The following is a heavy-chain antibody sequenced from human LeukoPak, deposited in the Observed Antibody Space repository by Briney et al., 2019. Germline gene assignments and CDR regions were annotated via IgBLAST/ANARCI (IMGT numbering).Heavy chain of an antibody. V-gene: IGHV3-49*03. Sequence: GSLGLSCTGSGFTFGDYAMSWFRQAPGKGLEGVSFIRSKAYGGTTEYVASVKGRFTISRDDSKSIAYLQMNSLKTEDTAVYYCTRDGAANFWSGYLFDYWGQGTLVTVSS. CDR2: IRSKAYGGTT. CDR3: TRDGAANFWSGYLFDY. CDR1: GFTFGDYA. D-gene: IGHD3-3*01. J-gene: IGHJ4*02.